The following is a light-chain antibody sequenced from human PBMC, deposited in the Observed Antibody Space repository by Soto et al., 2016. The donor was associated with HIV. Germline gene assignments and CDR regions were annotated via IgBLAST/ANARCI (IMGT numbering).Light chain of an antibody. Sequence: DVVMTQSPLSLPVTLGQPASISCRSSQSLVHSDGNTYLNWFQQRPGQSPRRLIYKVSYRDSGVPDRFSGSGSGTDFTLKISRVEAEDVGVYYCMQGTHWPPWTFGRRDQGGNQT. V-gene: IGKV2-30*02. CDR1: QSLVHSDGNTY. J-gene: IGKJ1*01. CDR2: KVS. CDR3: MQGTHWPPWT.